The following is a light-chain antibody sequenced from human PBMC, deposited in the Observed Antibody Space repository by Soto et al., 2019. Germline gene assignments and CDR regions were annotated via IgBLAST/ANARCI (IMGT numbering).Light chain of an antibody. Sequence: SYELTQPPPVSVAPGQTATITCGGNNIGRKSVHWYQQKVGQAPVLVVRDDSGRPSGIPERFSGSTSGTSASLAISGLQSDDEAHYYCATWDDSLNAAVFGGGTQLTVL. V-gene: IGLV3-21*02. CDR2: DDS. CDR3: ATWDDSLNAAV. CDR1: NIGRKS. J-gene: IGLJ7*01.